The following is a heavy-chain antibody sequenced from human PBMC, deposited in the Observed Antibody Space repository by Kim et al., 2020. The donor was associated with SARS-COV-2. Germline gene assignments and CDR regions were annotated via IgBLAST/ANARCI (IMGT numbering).Heavy chain of an antibody. CDR2: ISGSGGST. Sequence: GGSLRLSCAASGFTFSSYAMSWVRQAPGKGLEWVSAISGSGGSTYYADSVKGRFTISRDNSKNTLYLQMNSLRAEDTAVYYCAKYVPDYDFWSGYYTYLDYWGQGTLVTVSS. CDR3: AKYVPDYDFWSGYYTYLDY. D-gene: IGHD3-3*01. V-gene: IGHV3-23*01. CDR1: GFTFSSYA. J-gene: IGHJ4*02.